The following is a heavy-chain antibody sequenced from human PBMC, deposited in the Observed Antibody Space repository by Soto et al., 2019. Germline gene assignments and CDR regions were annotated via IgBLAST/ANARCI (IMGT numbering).Heavy chain of an antibody. CDR1: GGTFSSYA. CDR2: INPSGGST. D-gene: IGHD3-10*01. Sequence: ASVKVSCKASGGTFSSYAISWVRQAPGQGLEWMGIINPSGGSTSYAQKFQGRVTMTRDTSTSTVYMELSSLRSEDTAVYYCARDRDPLLWFGELLPSLGGMDVWGQGTTVTVSS. J-gene: IGHJ6*02. CDR3: ARDRDPLLWFGELLPSLGGMDV. V-gene: IGHV1-46*01.